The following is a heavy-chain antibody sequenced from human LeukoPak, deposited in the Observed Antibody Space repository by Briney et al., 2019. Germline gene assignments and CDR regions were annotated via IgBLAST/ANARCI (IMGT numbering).Heavy chain of an antibody. CDR2: INWNGGST. CDR3: ARAGSSYGDYYYYYYMDV. V-gene: IGHV3-20*04. D-gene: IGHD4-17*01. Sequence: PGGSLRLSCAASGFTFDDYGMSWVRQAPGKGLEWVSGINWNGGSTGYADSVKGRFTISRDNAKNSLYLQMNSLRAEDTALYYCARAGSSYGDYYYYYYMDVWGKGTTVTVSS. J-gene: IGHJ6*03. CDR1: GFTFDDYG.